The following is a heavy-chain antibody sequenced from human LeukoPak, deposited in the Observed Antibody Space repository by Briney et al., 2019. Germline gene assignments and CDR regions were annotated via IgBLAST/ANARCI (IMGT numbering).Heavy chain of an antibody. Sequence: PSETQSLACAVYGGSFSGYYWSWIRQPPGKGLEWIGEINHSGSTNYNPSLKSRVTISVDTSKNQFSLKLSSVTAADTAVYYCASAAGTSYYFDYWGQGTLVTVSS. CDR3: ASAAGTSYYFDY. V-gene: IGHV4-34*01. D-gene: IGHD6-13*01. J-gene: IGHJ4*02. CDR2: INHSGST. CDR1: GGSFSGYY.